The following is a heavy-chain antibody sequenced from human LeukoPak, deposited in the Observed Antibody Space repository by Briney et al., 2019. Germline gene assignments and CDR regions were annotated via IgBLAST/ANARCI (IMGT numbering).Heavy chain of an antibody. J-gene: IGHJ4*02. Sequence: SETLSLTCTVSGGSISSSIHYWGWFRQPPGKGLEWIGSIYYNVATYYNSSLKSRVTISVDTSKNHLSLKLSSVTAADTAVYYCARVRDGYNRNWAYWGQGTLVTVSS. CDR2: IYYNVAT. D-gene: IGHD5-24*01. CDR1: GGSISSSIHY. V-gene: IGHV4-39*02. CDR3: ARVRDGYNRNWAY.